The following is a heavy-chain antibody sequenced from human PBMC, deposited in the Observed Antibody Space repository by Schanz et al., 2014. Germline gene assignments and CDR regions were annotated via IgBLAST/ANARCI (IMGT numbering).Heavy chain of an antibody. V-gene: IGHV7-4-1*02. CDR1: GYTFTSYY. J-gene: IGHJ4*02. D-gene: IGHD5-12*01. CDR3: ARGYSGYSHFDY. CDR2: INTNTANP. Sequence: QVQLVQSGAEVKKPGASANISCKASGYTFTSYYMHWVRQAPGQGLEWMGWINTNTANPTYAQGFTGRFVYTLDASVTTAYLEISSLKAEDTAVYYCARGYSGYSHFDYWGQGALVTVSS.